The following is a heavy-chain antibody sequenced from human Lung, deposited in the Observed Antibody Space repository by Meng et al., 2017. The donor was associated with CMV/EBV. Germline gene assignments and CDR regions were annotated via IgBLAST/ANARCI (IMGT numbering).Heavy chain of an antibody. D-gene: IGHD5-18*01. J-gene: IGHJ4*02. Sequence: QGQRQESGPGLVKPSQTLSLTCTVPGGSISSGDYYWSWIRQPPGKGLEWIGYIYYSGSTYYNPSLKSRVTISVDTSKNQFSLKLSSVTAADTAVYYCARALDTAMVTFDYWGQGTLVTVSS. CDR2: IYYSGST. CDR1: GGSISSGDYY. V-gene: IGHV4-30-4*08. CDR3: ARALDTAMVTFDY.